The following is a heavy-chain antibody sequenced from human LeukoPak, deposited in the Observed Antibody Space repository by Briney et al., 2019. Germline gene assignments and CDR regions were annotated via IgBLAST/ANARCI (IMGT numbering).Heavy chain of an antibody. CDR3: ASTTVTTSVYYYYYYGMGV. J-gene: IGHJ6*02. Sequence: PGRSLRLSCAASGFTFSSYGMHWVRQAPGKGLEWVAVIWYDGSNKYYADSVKGRFTISRDNSKNTLYLQMNSLRAEDTAVYYCASTTVTTSVYYYYYYGMGVWGQGTTVTVSS. V-gene: IGHV3-33*01. D-gene: IGHD4-17*01. CDR2: IWYDGSNK. CDR1: GFTFSSYG.